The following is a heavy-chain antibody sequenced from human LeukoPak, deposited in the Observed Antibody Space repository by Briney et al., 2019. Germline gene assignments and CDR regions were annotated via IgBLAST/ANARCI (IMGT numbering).Heavy chain of an antibody. J-gene: IGHJ6*02. Sequence: SVKVSCKASGGTFSSYAISWVRQAPGQGLEWIGRIIPILGIANYAQKFQGRVTITADKSTSTAYMELSSLRSEDTAVYYCARELGLTFGGVIVYYYYYGMDVWGQGTTVTVSS. D-gene: IGHD3-16*02. V-gene: IGHV1-69*04. CDR3: ARELGLTFGGVIVYYYYYGMDV. CDR2: IIPILGIA. CDR1: GGTFSSYA.